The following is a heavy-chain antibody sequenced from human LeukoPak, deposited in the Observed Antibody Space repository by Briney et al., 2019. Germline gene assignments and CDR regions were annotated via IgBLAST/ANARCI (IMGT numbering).Heavy chain of an antibody. J-gene: IGHJ4*02. CDR2: INSDGSTT. V-gene: IGHV3-74*01. D-gene: IGHD6-19*01. Sequence: GGCLRLSCAASGFTFSSYWMHWVRQAPGKGLVWMSHINSDGSTTTYADSVKGRFTISRDNAKNTLYLQMNSLSAEDTAVYYCVRDDTVAGTGLGDHWGQGTLVTVSS. CDR1: GFTFSSYW. CDR3: VRDDTVAGTGLGDH.